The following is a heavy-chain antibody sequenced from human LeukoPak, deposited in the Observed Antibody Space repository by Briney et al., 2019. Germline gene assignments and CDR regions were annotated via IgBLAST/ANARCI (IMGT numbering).Heavy chain of an antibody. CDR2: ISAYNGNT. D-gene: IGHD3-22*01. Sequence: ASVKVSCKASGGTFSSYAISWVRQAPGQGLEWMGWISAYNGNTNYAQKLQGRVTMTTDTSTSTAYMELRSLRSDDTAVYYCARGTYYYDSSGYYFVDYWGQGTLVTVSS. CDR3: ARGTYYYDSSGYYFVDY. CDR1: GGTFSSYA. V-gene: IGHV1-18*01. J-gene: IGHJ4*02.